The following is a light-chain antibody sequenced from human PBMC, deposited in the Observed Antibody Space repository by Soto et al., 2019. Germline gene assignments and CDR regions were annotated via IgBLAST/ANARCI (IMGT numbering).Light chain of an antibody. CDR2: DAS. CDR3: QKSLSWPRV. J-gene: IGKJ4*01. V-gene: IGKV3-11*01. Sequence: EIVLTQSPASLSLSPGERATLSCRASQSIGSFLVWYQQKPGQAPMLLIYDASKRATGITDRFSGSGSGTDFTLTISSLQPEVSAFYYCQKSLSWPRVFGGGTKME. CDR1: QSIGSF.